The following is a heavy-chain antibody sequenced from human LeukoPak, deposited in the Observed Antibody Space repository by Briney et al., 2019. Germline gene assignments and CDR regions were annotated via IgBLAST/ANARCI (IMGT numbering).Heavy chain of an antibody. CDR3: ARWGLAGNWFDP. Sequence: ASVKVSCKASGYTFTSYGITWVRRAPGQGLEWMGWISVYNGNTNYAQMLQGRVTMTTDTSTSTAYMELRSLRSDDTAMYYCARWGLAGNWFDPWGQGTLVIVSS. J-gene: IGHJ5*02. CDR2: ISVYNGNT. D-gene: IGHD7-27*01. CDR1: GYTFTSYG. V-gene: IGHV1-18*01.